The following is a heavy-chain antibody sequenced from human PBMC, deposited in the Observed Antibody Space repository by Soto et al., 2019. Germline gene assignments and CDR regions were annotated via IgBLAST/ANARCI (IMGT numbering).Heavy chain of an antibody. CDR3: AKTTTVTVVTYYFDY. V-gene: IGHV3-23*01. CDR2: ISGSGGST. D-gene: IGHD4-17*01. CDR1: GFTVSSKY. J-gene: IGHJ4*02. Sequence: GGSLRLSCAASGFTVSSKYMSWVRQAPGKGLEWVSAISGSGGSTYYADSVKGRFTISRDNSKNTLYLQMNSLRAEDTAVYYCAKTTTVTVVTYYFDYWGQGTLVTVSS.